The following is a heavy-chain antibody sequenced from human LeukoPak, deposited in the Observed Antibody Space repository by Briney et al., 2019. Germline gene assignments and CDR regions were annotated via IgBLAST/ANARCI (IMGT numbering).Heavy chain of an antibody. D-gene: IGHD6-6*01. CDR2: IYPGDSDT. CDR1: GYSFTSYW. J-gene: IGHJ4*02. CDR3: ARPRSGELVMFDY. V-gene: IGHV5-51*01. Sequence: GESLKISCKGSGYSFTSYWIAWVRQMPGEGLEWMGIIYPGDSDTRYSPSFQGQVTISADKSISTAYLQWSSLKASDTAMYYCARPRSGELVMFDYWGQGTLVTVSS.